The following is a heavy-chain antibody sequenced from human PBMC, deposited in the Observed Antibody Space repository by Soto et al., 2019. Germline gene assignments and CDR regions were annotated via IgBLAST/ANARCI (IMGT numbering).Heavy chain of an antibody. Sequence: PGGSLRLSCAASGFTFSSYGMHWVRQAPGKGLEWVAVISYDGSNKYYADSVKGRFTISRDNSKNTLYLQMNSLRAEDTAVYYCAKPYGDVLLIRMDVWGQGTTVTVSS. CDR3: AKPYGDVLLIRMDV. D-gene: IGHD4-17*01. CDR2: ISYDGSNK. J-gene: IGHJ6*02. V-gene: IGHV3-30*18. CDR1: GFTFSSYG.